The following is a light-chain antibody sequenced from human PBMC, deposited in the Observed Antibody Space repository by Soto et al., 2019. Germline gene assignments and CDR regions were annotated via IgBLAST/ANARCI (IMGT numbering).Light chain of an antibody. V-gene: IGLV2-14*01. CDR3: SSYPSSSPYV. J-gene: IGLJ1*01. CDR2: EVS. CDR1: SSDVGGYNY. Sequence: QSALTQPASVSGSPGQSITISCTGTSSDVGGYNYVSWYQQHPGKAPKLMIYEVSNRPSGVSNRFSGSKSGNTASLTISGLQAEDEADYYCSSYPSSSPYVFGTGTQLPVL.